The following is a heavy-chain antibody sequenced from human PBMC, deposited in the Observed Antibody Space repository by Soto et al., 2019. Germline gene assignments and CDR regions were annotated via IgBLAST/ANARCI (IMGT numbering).Heavy chain of an antibody. CDR1: GFTFSSYG. V-gene: IGHV3-33*01. Sequence: QVQLVESGGGVVQPGRSLRLSCAASGFTFSSYGMHWVRQAPGKGLEWVAGIWYDGSNKYYADSVKGRFTISRDNSKNKLYLQMNSLRAEDTAVYYCARDYQPVQLDRRRDYYYSMDVWGQGTTVAVSS. CDR3: ARDYQPVQLDRRRDYYYSMDV. D-gene: IGHD1-1*01. CDR2: IWYDGSNK. J-gene: IGHJ6*02.